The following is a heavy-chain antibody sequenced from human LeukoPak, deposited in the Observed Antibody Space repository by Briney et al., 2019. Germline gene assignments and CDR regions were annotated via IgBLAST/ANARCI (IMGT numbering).Heavy chain of an antibody. J-gene: IGHJ5*02. CDR1: GGSISSYY. CDR3: ARSKKGYSGWFDP. D-gene: IGHD2-15*01. V-gene: IGHV4-59*01. CDR2: IYYSGST. Sequence: SETLSLTCTVSGGSISSYYRSWIRQPPGKGLEWIGYIYYSGSTNYNPSLKSRVTISVDTSKNQFSLKLSSVTAADTAVYYCARSKKGYSGWFDPWGQGTLVTVSS.